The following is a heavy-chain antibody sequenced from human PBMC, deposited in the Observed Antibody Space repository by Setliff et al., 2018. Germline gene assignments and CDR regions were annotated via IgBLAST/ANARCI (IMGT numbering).Heavy chain of an antibody. D-gene: IGHD6-19*01. J-gene: IGHJ4*02. CDR1: GGSFSSYY. CDR3: VRQPRTYVAAGPPFEY. Sequence: SETLSLTCAVYGGSFSSYYWGWIRQPPGKGLEWIGIIYYSGSTYYNPSLKSRVTISMDTSKNHFSLKLSSVTAADTAVYYCVRQPRTYVAAGPPFEYWGQGTLVTVFS. CDR2: IYYSGST. V-gene: IGHV4-39*01.